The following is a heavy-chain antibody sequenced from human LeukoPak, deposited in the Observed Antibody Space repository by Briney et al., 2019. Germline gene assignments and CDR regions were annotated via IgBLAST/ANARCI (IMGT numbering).Heavy chain of an antibody. CDR1: GASISTFY. Sequence: SETLSLTCTVSGASISTFYWSWTRQPPGKGLEWIGYLFFGGSTNYNPSLKSRVTISSDTSKNQLSLKLTSVTAADTAVYYCARAGGGWPFDYLGQGALVTVSS. J-gene: IGHJ4*02. V-gene: IGHV4-59*01. CDR2: LFFGGST. CDR3: ARAGGGWPFDY. D-gene: IGHD6-19*01.